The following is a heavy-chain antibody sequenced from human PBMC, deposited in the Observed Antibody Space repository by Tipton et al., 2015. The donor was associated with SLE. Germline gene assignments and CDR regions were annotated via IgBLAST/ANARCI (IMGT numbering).Heavy chain of an antibody. CDR3: ARIYAAGDYYYGMDV. CDR1: GDSLSSYC. V-gene: IGHV4-34*01. CDR2: INHSGST. D-gene: IGHD6-13*01. J-gene: IGHJ6*02. Sequence: TLSLTCSVSGDSLSSYCWSWIRQSPGKGLEWIGEINHSGSTNYNPSLKSRVTISVDTSKNQFSLKLSSVTAADTAVYYCARIYAAGDYYYGMDVWGQGTTVTVSS.